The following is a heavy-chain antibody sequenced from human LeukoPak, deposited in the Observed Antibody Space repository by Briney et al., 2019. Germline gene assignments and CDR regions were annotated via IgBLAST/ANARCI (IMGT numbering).Heavy chain of an antibody. CDR3: ARGDWRFDY. J-gene: IGHJ4*02. V-gene: IGHV4-34*01. CDR1: GGSFSGYY. Sequence: SETLSLTCAVYGGSFSGYYWSWIRQPPGKGLEWIGEINHSGSTNYNPSLKSRVTISVDTSKNQFSLKLSSVTAADTAVYYCARGDWRFDYWGQGTLVTVS. D-gene: IGHD1-1*01. CDR2: INHSGST.